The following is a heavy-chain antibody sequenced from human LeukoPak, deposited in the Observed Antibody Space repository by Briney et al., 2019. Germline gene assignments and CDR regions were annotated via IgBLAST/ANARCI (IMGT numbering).Heavy chain of an antibody. CDR2: IYYSGST. Sequence: SETLSLTCAVSGGSIGSYYWSWIRQPPGKGLEWIGNIYYSGSTNYNPSLKSRVTISVDTSRNQFSLKLSSVTAADTAVYYCARAGTAKYYYYGMDVWGQGTTVTVSS. CDR1: GGSIGSYY. CDR3: ARAGTAKYYYYGMDV. V-gene: IGHV4-59*01. J-gene: IGHJ6*02. D-gene: IGHD2-21*02.